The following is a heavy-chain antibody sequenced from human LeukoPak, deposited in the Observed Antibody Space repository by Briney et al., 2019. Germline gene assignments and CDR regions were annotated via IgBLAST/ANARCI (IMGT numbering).Heavy chain of an antibody. J-gene: IGHJ5*02. V-gene: IGHV4-61*02. CDR2: IHAGGST. CDR3: AREFRKGWDWFDP. D-gene: IGHD1-26*01. CDR1: GGSIRSGSYY. Sequence: SETLSLTCTVSGGSIRSGSYYWSWIRQPAGKGLEWIGRIHAGGSTNYNPSLKSRVTISADTSKNQFSLKLSSVTAADTAVYYCAREFRKGWDWFDPWGQGTLVTVSS.